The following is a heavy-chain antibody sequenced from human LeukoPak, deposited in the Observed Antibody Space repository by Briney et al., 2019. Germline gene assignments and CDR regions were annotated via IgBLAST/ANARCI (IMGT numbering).Heavy chain of an antibody. CDR3: ARGPPIETMVVIPLDY. J-gene: IGHJ4*02. CDR2: IIPIFGTA. D-gene: IGHD2-21*01. CDR1: GGTFSSYA. V-gene: IGHV1-69*05. Sequence: SVKVSCKASGGTFSSYAISRVRQAPGQGLEWMGGIIPIFGTANYAQKFQGRVTITTDESTSTAYMELSSLRSEDTAVYYCARGPPIETMVVIPLDYWGQGTLVTVSS.